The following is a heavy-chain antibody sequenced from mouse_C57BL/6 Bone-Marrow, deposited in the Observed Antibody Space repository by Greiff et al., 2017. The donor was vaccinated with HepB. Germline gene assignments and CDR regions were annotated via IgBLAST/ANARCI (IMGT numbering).Heavy chain of an antibody. D-gene: IGHD1-1*01. J-gene: IGHJ2*01. V-gene: IGHV1-81*01. Sequence: VQLQQSGAELARPGASVKLSCKASGYTFTSYGISWVKQRTGQGLEWIGEIYPRSGNTYYNEKFKGKATLTADKSSSTAYMELRSLTSEDSAVYFCGAEYGSSSHFDYWGQGTTLTVSS. CDR3: GAEYGSSSHFDY. CDR1: GYTFTSYG. CDR2: IYPRSGNT.